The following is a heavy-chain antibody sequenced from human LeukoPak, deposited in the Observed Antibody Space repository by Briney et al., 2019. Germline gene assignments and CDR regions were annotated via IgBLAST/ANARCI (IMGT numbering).Heavy chain of an antibody. CDR3: AREMTTSNWFDP. J-gene: IGHJ5*02. CDR2: IYYSGST. Sequence: PSETLSLTCTVSGGSISSSSYYWGWIRQPPGKGLEWIGSIYYSGSTYYNPSLKSRVTISVDTSMNQFSLKLSSVTAADTAVYYCAREMTTSNWFDPWGQGTLVTVSS. V-gene: IGHV4-39*07. D-gene: IGHD4-17*01. CDR1: GGSISSSSYY.